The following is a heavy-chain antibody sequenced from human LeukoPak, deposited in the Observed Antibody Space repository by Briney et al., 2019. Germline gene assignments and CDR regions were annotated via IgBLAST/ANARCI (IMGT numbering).Heavy chain of an antibody. Sequence: GGYLRLSCAASGFSFSDYYMTWIRQAPGKGLEWVSYITSSGSTIYYAYSVKGRFTVSRDNGKKSLYLQMNSLRAEDTAVYYCARDLGELDFYMDVWGKGTTVTVSS. J-gene: IGHJ6*03. CDR1: GFSFSDYY. V-gene: IGHV3-11*01. CDR2: ITSSGSTI. D-gene: IGHD3-16*01. CDR3: ARDLGELDFYMDV.